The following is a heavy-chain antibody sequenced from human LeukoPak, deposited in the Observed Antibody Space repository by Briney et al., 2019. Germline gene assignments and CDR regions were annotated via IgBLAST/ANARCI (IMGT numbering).Heavy chain of an antibody. CDR3: ARGRRETMVRGVNIRYYFDY. CDR1: GGSFSGYY. CDR2: INHSGST. J-gene: IGHJ4*02. V-gene: IGHV4-34*01. Sequence: PSETLSLTCAVYGGSFSGYYWSWIRQPPGKGLEWIGEINHSGSTNYNPSLKSRVTISVDTSKNQFSLKLSSVTAADTAVYYCARGRRETMVRGVNIRYYFDYWGQGTLVTVSS. D-gene: IGHD3-10*01.